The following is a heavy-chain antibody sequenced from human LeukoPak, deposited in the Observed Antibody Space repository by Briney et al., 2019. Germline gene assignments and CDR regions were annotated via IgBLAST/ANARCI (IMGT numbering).Heavy chain of an antibody. J-gene: IGHJ6*02. V-gene: IGHV3-48*03. CDR3: ARRNAMDV. CDR1: GVTFSNYV. CDR2: IRPNDGTT. Sequence: GGSLRLSCEASGVTFSNYVMNSVREAPGKGLEWVSYIRPNDGTTHYADSVKGRFTISRDDAKSSLYLQMNSLRAEDAAVYYCARRNAMDVWGQGTTVIVFS.